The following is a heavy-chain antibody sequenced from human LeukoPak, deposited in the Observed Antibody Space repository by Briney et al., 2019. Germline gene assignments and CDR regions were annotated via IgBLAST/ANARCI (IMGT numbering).Heavy chain of an antibody. CDR2: IFYSGST. CDR1: GASINSDTSY. Sequence: PSETLSLTCTVSGASINSDTSYWAWIRQPPGKGLEWVGNIFYSGSTSYKPSLKSRVTISVDTSKNQFSLKLSSVTAADTAVYYCARSSLEYYDILTGFHEWGRGTLVTVSS. CDR3: ARSSLEYYDILTGFHE. J-gene: IGHJ1*01. D-gene: IGHD3-9*01. V-gene: IGHV4-39*07.